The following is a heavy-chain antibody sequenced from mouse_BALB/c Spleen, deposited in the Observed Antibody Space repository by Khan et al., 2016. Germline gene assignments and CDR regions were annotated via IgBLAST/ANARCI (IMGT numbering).Heavy chain of an antibody. CDR3: ARSYGLLDY. D-gene: IGHD2-10*02. CDR1: AFTFSSFG. V-gene: IGHV5-17*02. J-gene: IGHJ2*01. CDR2: ISSGSSTI. Sequence: EVELVESGGGLVQPGGSRKLSCAASAFTFSSFGMHWVRQAPEKGLEWVAYISSGSSTIYYADTVKGRFTISRDNPKNTLFLQMTSLRSEDTAMYYCARSYGLLDYWGQGTTLTVSS.